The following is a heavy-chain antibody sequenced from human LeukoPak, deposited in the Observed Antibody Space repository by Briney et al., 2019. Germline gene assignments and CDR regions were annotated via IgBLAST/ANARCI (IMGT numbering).Heavy chain of an antibody. V-gene: IGHV1-18*04. Sequence: ASVKASCKASGYTFTSYGISWVRQAPGQGLEWMGWISAYNGNTNYAQKLQGRVTMTTDTSTSTAYMELRSLRSDDTAVYYCARDGDRYCSGGSCYYYYYGMDVWGKGTTVTVSS. CDR3: ARDGDRYCSGGSCYYYYYGMDV. J-gene: IGHJ6*04. CDR2: ISAYNGNT. CDR1: GYTFTSYG. D-gene: IGHD2-15*01.